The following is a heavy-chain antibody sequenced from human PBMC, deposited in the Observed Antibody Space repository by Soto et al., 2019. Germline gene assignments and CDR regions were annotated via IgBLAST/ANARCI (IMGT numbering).Heavy chain of an antibody. V-gene: IGHV4-30-4*01. CDR3: ARERPDGARLDP. J-gene: IGHJ5*02. CDR2: IYYSGST. D-gene: IGHD6-6*01. Sequence: QVQLQESGPGLVKPSQTLSLTCTVSGGSISSGDYYWSWIRQPPGKGLEWIGYIYYSGSTYYNPSLKSRVTIAGDTSKHQFSLKLSSVTAADTAVYYCARERPDGARLDPWGQGTLVTVSS. CDR1: GGSISSGDYY.